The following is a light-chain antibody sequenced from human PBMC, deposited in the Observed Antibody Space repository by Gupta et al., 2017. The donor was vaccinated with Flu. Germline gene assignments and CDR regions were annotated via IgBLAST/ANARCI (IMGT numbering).Light chain of an antibody. CDR1: RWRIGSNF. V-gene: IGLV6-57*01. Sequence: GKTVPNSLTTRRWRIGSNFWQVDPQRPGNYHTNVIDEENQRPAGVPDRFSGSNDRSANSASLTSSGLKTEDEADDDCQAYEVFGGGTKLTVL. J-gene: IGLJ2*01. CDR3: QAYEV. CDR2: EEN.